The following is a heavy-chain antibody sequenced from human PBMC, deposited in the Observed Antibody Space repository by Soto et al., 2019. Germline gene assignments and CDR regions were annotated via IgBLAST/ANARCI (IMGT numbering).Heavy chain of an antibody. CDR3: ARGIEGWYQGRYYYGMDV. V-gene: IGHV4-61*01. CDR2: IYYSGST. CDR1: GGSVSSGSYY. Sequence: QVQLQESGPGLVKPSETLSLTCTVSGGSVSSGSYYWSWIRKPPGQGLEWIGYIYYSGSTNYNPSPKSRVTISVDTSKTQFSLKLSSVTAADTAVYYCARGIEGWYQGRYYYGMDVWGQGTTVTVSS. D-gene: IGHD6-19*01. J-gene: IGHJ6*02.